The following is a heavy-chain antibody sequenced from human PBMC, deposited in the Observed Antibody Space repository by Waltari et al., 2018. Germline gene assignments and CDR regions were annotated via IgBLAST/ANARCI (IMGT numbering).Heavy chain of an antibody. V-gene: IGHV1-8*02. J-gene: IGHJ5*02. CDR1: GYTFITYE. CDR2: VNPNSGAT. Sequence: QVQLVQSGAEVLKPGASVKLSCQASGYTFITYEINWVRQAAGQGLEWMGRVNPNSGATAYAQKFQGRISMTWDTFTSTAYMELSNLRADDTAVLYCARGRDVFANVDYNWFDPWGQGTLVTVSS. D-gene: IGHD2-21*01. CDR3: ARGRDVFANVDYNWFDP.